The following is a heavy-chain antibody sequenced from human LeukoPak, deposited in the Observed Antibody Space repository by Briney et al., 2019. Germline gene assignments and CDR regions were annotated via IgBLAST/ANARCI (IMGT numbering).Heavy chain of an antibody. D-gene: IGHD3-10*01. Sequence: GGCLRLSCAASGFTFSHYWMSWVRQAPGKGLEWVANINQDGTEKYYVDSVKGRFTISRDNAKNSLYLQMNRLRVEDTAGDYCARDARNKVLDPWGQGTLVTVSS. V-gene: IGHV3-7*01. CDR3: ARDARNKVLDP. CDR2: INQDGTEK. CDR1: GFTFSHYW. J-gene: IGHJ5*02.